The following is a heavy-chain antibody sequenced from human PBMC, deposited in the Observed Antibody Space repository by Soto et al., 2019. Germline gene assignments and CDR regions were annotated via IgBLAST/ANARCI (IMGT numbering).Heavy chain of an antibody. J-gene: IGHJ4*02. V-gene: IGHV3-23*01. CDR2: ISGSGGST. Sequence: PGGSLRLSCAASGFTFSSYAMSWVRQAPGKGLEWVSAISGSGGSTYYADSVKGRFTISRDNSKNTLYLQMNSLRAEDTAAYYCAKGPTYYYDSSGYYSFDYWGQGTLVTVSS. CDR1: GFTFSSYA. CDR3: AKGPTYYYDSSGYYSFDY. D-gene: IGHD3-22*01.